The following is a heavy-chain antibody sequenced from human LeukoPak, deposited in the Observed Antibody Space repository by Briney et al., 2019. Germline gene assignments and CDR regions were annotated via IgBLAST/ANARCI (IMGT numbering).Heavy chain of an antibody. J-gene: IGHJ4*02. CDR2: IYYGGST. V-gene: IGHV4-59*01. CDR1: GGSISSYY. D-gene: IGHD6-19*01. Sequence: SETLSLTCTVSGGSISSYYWSWIRQPPGKGLEWIGYIYYGGSTNYNPSLKSRVTISVDTSKNQFSLKLSSVTAAYTAVYYCARDGSGLYYFDYWGQGTLVTVSS. CDR3: ARDGSGLYYFDY.